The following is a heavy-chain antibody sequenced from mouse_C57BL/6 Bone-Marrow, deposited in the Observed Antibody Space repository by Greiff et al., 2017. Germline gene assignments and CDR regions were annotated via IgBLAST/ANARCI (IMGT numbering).Heavy chain of an antibody. D-gene: IGHD2-1*01. J-gene: IGHJ3*01. CDR2: IDPNSGGT. Sequence: QVQLQQPGAELVKPGASVKLSCKASGYTFTSYWMHWVKQRPGRGLEWIGRIDPNSGGTKYNEKFKSKATLTVDKPSSSAYVQLSSLTSEDSGVYGYARSWGNYRGAWFAYWGQGTMGTVSA. V-gene: IGHV1-72*01. CDR3: ARSWGNYRGAWFAY. CDR1: GYTFTSYW.